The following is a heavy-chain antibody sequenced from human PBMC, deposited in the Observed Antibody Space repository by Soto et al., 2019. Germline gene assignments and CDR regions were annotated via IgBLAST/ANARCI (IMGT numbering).Heavy chain of an antibody. D-gene: IGHD3-16*01. Sequence: QVQLVQSGADVKKPGSSVKVSCKTSGGSFGSSAISWVRQAPAQGLEWMGEIIPVFDKANYAQNFQGRLTITPDELTGTMFMKLSSLRSEDTAVYFCARLRRDWGDAFDLWGLGTFVTVSS. CDR3: ARLRRDWGDAFDL. CDR1: GGSFGSSA. CDR2: IIPVFDKA. V-gene: IGHV1-69*01. J-gene: IGHJ3*01.